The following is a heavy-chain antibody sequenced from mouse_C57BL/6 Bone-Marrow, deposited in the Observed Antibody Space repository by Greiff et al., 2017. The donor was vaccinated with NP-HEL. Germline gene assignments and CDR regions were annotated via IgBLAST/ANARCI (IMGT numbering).Heavy chain of an antibody. CDR1: GFTFTSYG. J-gene: IGHJ3*01. CDR2: ISSGGSYT. V-gene: IGHV5-6*02. Sequence: DVKLVESGGDLVKPGGSLKLSCAASGFTFTSYGMSWVRQTPDKRLEWVATISSGGSYTYYPDSVKGRFTISRDNAKNTLYLQMSSLKSEDTAMYYCARRPYYYGSSGAWFAYWGQGTLVTVSA. D-gene: IGHD1-1*01. CDR3: ARRPYYYGSSGAWFAY.